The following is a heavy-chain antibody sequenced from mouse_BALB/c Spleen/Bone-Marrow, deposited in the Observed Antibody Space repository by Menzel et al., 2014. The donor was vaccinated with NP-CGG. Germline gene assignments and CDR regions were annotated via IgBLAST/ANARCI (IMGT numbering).Heavy chain of an antibody. Sequence: EVKLVESGGGLVQPGGSRKLSCAASGFTFSSFGMHWVRQAPEKGLEWVAYISSGSSTIYYADTVKGRFTISGDNPKNTLFLQMTSLRSEDTAMYYCATGTRAMDYWGQGTSVTVSS. J-gene: IGHJ4*01. D-gene: IGHD4-1*01. CDR1: GFTFSSFG. CDR2: ISSGSSTI. CDR3: ATGTRAMDY. V-gene: IGHV5-17*02.